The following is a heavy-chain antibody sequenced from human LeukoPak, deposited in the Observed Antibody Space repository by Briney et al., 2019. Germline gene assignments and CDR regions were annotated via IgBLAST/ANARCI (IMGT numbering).Heavy chain of an antibody. D-gene: IGHD1-26*01. CDR1: GFTFKNHG. V-gene: IGHV1-18*01. J-gene: IGHJ4*02. CDR2: ISAYTGDT. Sequence: GASVKVSCKASGFTFKNHGITWVRQAPGQGLEWMGWISAYTGDTDYAQKVRGRVTMTTDTSTGTAYMELRSLKSDDTAVYYCARYGVVGATFYFDHWGQGTQVTVSS. CDR3: ARYGVVGATFYFDH.